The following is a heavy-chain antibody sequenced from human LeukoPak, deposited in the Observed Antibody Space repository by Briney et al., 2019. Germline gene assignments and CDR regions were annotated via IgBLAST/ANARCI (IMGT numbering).Heavy chain of an antibody. Sequence: GGSLRLSCTASGFTFGDNAMSWFRQAPGKGLEWVGFIRSKAYGGTTEYAASVKGRFTISRDDSKSIAYLRMNSLKTEDTAVYYCTRGSIGVWGQGTTVTVSS. J-gene: IGHJ6*02. CDR2: IRSKAYGGTT. V-gene: IGHV3-49*03. CDR1: GFTFGDNA. CDR3: TRGSIGV.